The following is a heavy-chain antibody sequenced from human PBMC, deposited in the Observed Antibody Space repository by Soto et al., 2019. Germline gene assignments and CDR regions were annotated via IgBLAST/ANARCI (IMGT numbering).Heavy chain of an antibody. Sequence: QVQLVQSGAEVKKPGASVKVSCKASGYTFTSYGISWVRQAPGQGLEWMGWISAYNGNTNYAQKLQGRVTMTTDTSTSTAYMELRSLRSDDTAVYYCARELGYCISTRCPHTAFDIWGQGTMVTVSS. CDR2: ISAYNGNT. D-gene: IGHD2-2*01. CDR3: ARELGYCISTRCPHTAFDI. CDR1: GYTFTSYG. V-gene: IGHV1-18*01. J-gene: IGHJ3*02.